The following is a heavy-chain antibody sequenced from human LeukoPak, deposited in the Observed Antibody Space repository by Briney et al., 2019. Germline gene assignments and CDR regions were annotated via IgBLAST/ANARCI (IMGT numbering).Heavy chain of an antibody. D-gene: IGHD3-3*01. CDR1: GGSFGGYY. CDR2: INHSGST. V-gene: IGHV4-34*01. J-gene: IGHJ4*02. Sequence: LETLSLTCAVYGGSFGGYYWSWIRQPPGKGLEWIGEINHSGSTNYNPSLKSRVTISVDTSKNQFSLKLSSVTAADTAVYYCASTGVTIFGVVNYWGQGTLVTVSS. CDR3: ASTGVTIFGVVNY.